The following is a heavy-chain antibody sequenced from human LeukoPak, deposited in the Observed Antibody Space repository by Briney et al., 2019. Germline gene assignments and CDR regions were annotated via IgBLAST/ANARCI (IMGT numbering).Heavy chain of an antibody. D-gene: IGHD2-21*01. CDR1: GGSISSGGYY. CDR3: ARTEGFRSIASFDY. Sequence: SQTLSLTCTVSGGSISSGGYYWSWIRQHPGKGLEWIGYIYYSGSTYYNPSLKSRVTISVDTSKNQLSLKLSSVTAADTAVYYCARTEGFRSIASFDYWGQGTLVTVSS. CDR2: IYYSGST. V-gene: IGHV4-31*03. J-gene: IGHJ4*02.